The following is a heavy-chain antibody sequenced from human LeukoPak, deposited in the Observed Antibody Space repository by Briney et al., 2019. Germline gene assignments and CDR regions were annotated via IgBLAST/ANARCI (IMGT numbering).Heavy chain of an antibody. CDR2: IRYDGSNK. D-gene: IGHD3-9*01. Sequence: GGSLRLSCAASGFTFSGYGMHWVRQAPGKGLERVAFIRYDGSNKYYADSVKGRFTISRDNSKNTLYLQMNSLRAEDTAVYYCAKTGKYYDILTGYSTTYYFDYWGQGTLVTVSS. V-gene: IGHV3-30*02. CDR1: GFTFSGYG. J-gene: IGHJ4*02. CDR3: AKTGKYYDILTGYSTTYYFDY.